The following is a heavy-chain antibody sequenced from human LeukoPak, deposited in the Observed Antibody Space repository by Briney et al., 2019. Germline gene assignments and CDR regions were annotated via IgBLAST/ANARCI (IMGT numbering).Heavy chain of an antibody. J-gene: IGHJ4*02. V-gene: IGHV4-39*01. CDR3: ARPTTGPATQSYDS. CDR1: GGSISSSPYY. D-gene: IGHD1-26*01. CDR2: IYYRGNT. Sequence: SETLSLTCTVSGGSISSSPYYWAWIRQPPGRGLEWIGCIYYRGNTYHNPSLKSRVTISVDTSKNQFSLSVISVTAADTALYFWARPTTGPATQSYDSWGQGILVTVAS.